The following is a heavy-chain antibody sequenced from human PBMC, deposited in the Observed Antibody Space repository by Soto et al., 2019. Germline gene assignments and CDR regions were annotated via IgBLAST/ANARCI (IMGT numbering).Heavy chain of an antibody. D-gene: IGHD3-9*01. CDR3: ARDQSLYDILTGYYRRNYYYGMDV. Sequence: SVKVSCKASGGTFSSYAISWVRQAPGQGLEWMGGIIPIFGTANYAQKFQGGVTITADESTSTAYMELSSLRSEDTAVYYCARDQSLYDILTGYYRRNYYYGMDVWGQGATVTVSS. CDR1: GGTFSSYA. CDR2: IIPIFGTA. V-gene: IGHV1-69*13. J-gene: IGHJ6*02.